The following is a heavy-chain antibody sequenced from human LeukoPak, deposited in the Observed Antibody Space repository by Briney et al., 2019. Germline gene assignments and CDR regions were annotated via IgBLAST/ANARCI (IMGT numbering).Heavy chain of an antibody. D-gene: IGHD4-23*01. J-gene: IGHJ4*02. CDR3: ARSTTVVPFDY. CDR1: GYTFTSYD. V-gene: IGHV1-8*03. Sequence: ASVKVSCKASGYTFTSYDINWVRQATGQGLEWMGWMNPNSGNTGYAQKFQGRVTITRSTSISTAYMELSSLRSEDTAVYYCARSTTVVPFDYWGQGTLVTVSS. CDR2: MNPNSGNT.